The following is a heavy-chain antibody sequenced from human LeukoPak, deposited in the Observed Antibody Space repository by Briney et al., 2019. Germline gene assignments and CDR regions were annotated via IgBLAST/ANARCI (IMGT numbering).Heavy chain of an antibody. V-gene: IGHV3-11*04. CDR1: GFTFSDYY. CDR3: AREDSGYDYGGAYYYYYYYMDV. J-gene: IGHJ6*03. D-gene: IGHD5-12*01. CDR2: ISSSGSTI. Sequence: PGGSLRLSCAASGFTFSDYYMSWIRQAPGKGLEWVLYISSSGSTIYYADSVKGRFTISRDNAKNSLYLQMGSLRAEDMAVYYCAREDSGYDYGGAYYYYYYYMDVWGKGTTVTVSS.